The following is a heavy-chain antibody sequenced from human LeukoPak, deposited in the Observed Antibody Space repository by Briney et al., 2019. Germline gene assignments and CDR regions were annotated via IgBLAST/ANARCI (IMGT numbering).Heavy chain of an antibody. CDR1: GYSFTSYW. Sequence: GESLKISCKGSGYSFTSYWIGWVRPMPGKGLEWMGIIYPGDSDTRYSPSFQGQVTISADKSISTAYLQWRSLKASDTAMYYCARRIEGYCSGGSCRNWFDPWGQGTLVTVSS. CDR2: IYPGDSDT. CDR3: ARRIEGYCSGGSCRNWFDP. J-gene: IGHJ5*02. D-gene: IGHD2-15*01. V-gene: IGHV5-51*01.